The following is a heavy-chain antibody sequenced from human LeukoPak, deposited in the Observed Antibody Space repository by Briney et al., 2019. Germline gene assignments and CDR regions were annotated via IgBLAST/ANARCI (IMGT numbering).Heavy chain of an antibody. V-gene: IGHV4-39*01. Sequence: PSETLSLTCTVSGGSISSSSYYWGWIRQPPGKGLEWIGSIYYSGSTYNNPSLKSRVTIFVDTSKNQFSLKLSSVTAADTAVYYCARQGGVLYYFDYWGQGTLVTVSS. CDR1: GGSISSSSYY. CDR3: ARQGGVLYYFDY. CDR2: IYYSGST. D-gene: IGHD3-16*01. J-gene: IGHJ4*02.